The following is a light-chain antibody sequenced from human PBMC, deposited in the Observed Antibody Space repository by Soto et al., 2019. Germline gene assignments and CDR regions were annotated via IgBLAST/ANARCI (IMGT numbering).Light chain of an antibody. V-gene: IGLV2-14*01. CDR3: SSYTSDNRDYV. Sequence: QSALTQPASVSGSPGQSITISCTGTSSDVGAYTSVSWYQQHPGKAPKLIIYEVSNRPPGVSTRFSGSKSASTASLTISGLQAEDEAHYYCSSYTSDNRDYVFXTGTKGTVL. CDR1: SSDVGAYTS. CDR2: EVS. J-gene: IGLJ1*01.